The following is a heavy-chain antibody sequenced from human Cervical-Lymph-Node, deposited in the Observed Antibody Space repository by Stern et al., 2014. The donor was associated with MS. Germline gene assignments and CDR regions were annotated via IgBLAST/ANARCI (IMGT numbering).Heavy chain of an antibody. Sequence: MQLVESGAEVKKPGASVTVSCNVAGHPLSELAMHWLRQLPTRGLEWMGQFDPEDGETVYTQQFQGRLSMTEDTSTGTAYMTLTALRSEDTAVYYCATDRGVKWGQETLVTVSS. J-gene: IGHJ4*02. CDR1: GHPLSELA. CDR3: ATDRGVK. D-gene: IGHD3-10*01. CDR2: FDPEDGET. V-gene: IGHV1-24*01.